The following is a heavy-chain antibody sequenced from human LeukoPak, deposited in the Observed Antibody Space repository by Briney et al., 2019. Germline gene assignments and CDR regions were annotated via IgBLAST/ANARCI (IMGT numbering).Heavy chain of an antibody. D-gene: IGHD5-24*01. J-gene: IGHJ6*03. CDR3: ARRGRGYNYYYYYMDV. V-gene: IGHV4-34*01. CDR1: GGSFSGYY. Sequence: SETLSLTCAVYGGSFSGYYWSWIRQPPGKGLKWIGEINHSGSTNYNPSLKSRVTISVDTSKNQFSLKLSSVTAADTAVYYCARRGRGYNYYYYYMDVWGKGTTVTVSS. CDR2: INHSGST.